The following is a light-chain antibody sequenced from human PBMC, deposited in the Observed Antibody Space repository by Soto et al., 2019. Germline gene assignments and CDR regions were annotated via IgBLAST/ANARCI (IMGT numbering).Light chain of an antibody. V-gene: IGLV2-11*01. CDR3: CSYAGSYTYNYL. CDR2: DVS. J-gene: IGLJ1*01. Sequence: QSVLTQPRSVSGSPGQSVTISCTGTSSDVGGYNYVSWYQQHPGKAPKLMIYDVSKRPSGVPDRFSGSKSGNTASLTISGLQPEDEADYYCCSYAGSYTYNYLFGTGTKVTVL. CDR1: SSDVGGYNY.